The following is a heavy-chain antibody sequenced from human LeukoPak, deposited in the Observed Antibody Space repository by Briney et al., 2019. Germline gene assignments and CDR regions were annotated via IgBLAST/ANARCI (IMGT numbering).Heavy chain of an antibody. CDR1: GYTFTEHF. CDR3: ARDLRPANL. J-gene: IGHJ4*02. CDR2: IHPASANT. V-gene: IGHV1-2*02. D-gene: IGHD1-7*01. Sequence: GASLKVSCKASGYTFTEHFIHWVRQAPGQGLQYMGWIHPASANTVYAQMFHGRVTLTRDTPATTTYMELSGLRSDDTAVYYCARDLRPANLWGQGTLVIVSS.